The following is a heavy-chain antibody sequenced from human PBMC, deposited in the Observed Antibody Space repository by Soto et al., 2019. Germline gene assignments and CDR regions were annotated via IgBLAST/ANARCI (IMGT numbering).Heavy chain of an antibody. J-gene: IGHJ6*02. V-gene: IGHV3-33*01. CDR2: IWYDGSNK. D-gene: IGHD1-26*01. CDR3: ARSGSYYVRGFGDFYYYGMDV. Sequence: VAVIWYDGSNKYYADSVKGRFTISRDNSKNTLYLQMNSLRAEDTAVYYCARSGSYYVRGFGDFYYYGMDVWGQGTTVTVSS.